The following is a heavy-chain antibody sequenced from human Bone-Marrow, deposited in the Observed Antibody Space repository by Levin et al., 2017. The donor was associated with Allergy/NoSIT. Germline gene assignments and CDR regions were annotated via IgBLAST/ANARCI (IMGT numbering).Heavy chain of an antibody. CDR3: ARGYCTSATCYRGYYYDL. CDR1: GDSIKNYY. V-gene: IGHV4-4*07. J-gene: IGHJ4*02. CDR2: FDGTEIA. D-gene: IGHD2-2*01. Sequence: PSETLSLTCSVSGDSIKNYYWGWMRQPAGKGLEWIGRFDGTEIANYNPSLKSRVTLSADTSKNQFSLTLNAVTAADTAVYYCARGYCTSATCYRGYYYDLWGQGTLVTVSS.